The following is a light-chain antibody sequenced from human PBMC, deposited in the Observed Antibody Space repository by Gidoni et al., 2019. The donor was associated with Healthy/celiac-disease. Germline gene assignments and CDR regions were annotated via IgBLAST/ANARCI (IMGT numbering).Light chain of an antibody. CDR3: QAWDSSTVV. Sequence: SYELTQPPSVSVSPGQTASITRSGDKLGDKYACWYQQKPGQSPVLVIYQDSKPPSAIPAPISGSNSGNTAPLTISGTQAMDEADYYCQAWDSSTVVFGGGTKLTVL. CDR1: KLGDKY. V-gene: IGLV3-1*01. CDR2: QDS. J-gene: IGLJ2*01.